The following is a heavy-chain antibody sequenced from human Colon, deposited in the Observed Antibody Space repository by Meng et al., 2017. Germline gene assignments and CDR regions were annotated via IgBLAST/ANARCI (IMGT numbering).Heavy chain of an antibody. CDR2: INSGGSDI. J-gene: IGHJ5*02. CDR3: VTTARQADH. Sequence: VQLLESGGTLVTPGWSLRRSCAASGFTFSDLYMSRVRQAPGKGLEWLSYINSGGSDIAYADSVKGRFTISRDNARNSLYLQRSSLRAEDTAVYYCVTTARQADHWGQGTLVTVSS. V-gene: IGHV3-11*01. D-gene: IGHD6-6*01. CDR1: GFTFSDLY.